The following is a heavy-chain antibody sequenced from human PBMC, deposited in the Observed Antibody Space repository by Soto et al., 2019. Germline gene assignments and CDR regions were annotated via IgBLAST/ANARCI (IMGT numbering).Heavy chain of an antibody. V-gene: IGHV3-48*01. CDR2: ISSASGTI. CDR3: AKDEFYAFDI. Sequence: EVQLVESGGGLVQPGGSLRLSCAASGFNFNAYSMNWVRQPPGKGLEWVSYISSASGTIDYADSVKGRFTISRDNAQNSLYLPMNSLRAEDTAVYYCAKDEFYAFDIWGRGTMVTVSS. J-gene: IGHJ3*02. D-gene: IGHD3-10*01. CDR1: GFNFNAYS.